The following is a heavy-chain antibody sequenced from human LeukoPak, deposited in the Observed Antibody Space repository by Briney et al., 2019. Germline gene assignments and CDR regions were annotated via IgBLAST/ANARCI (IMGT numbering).Heavy chain of an antibody. Sequence: ASVKVSCKASGYTFTSYYMHWVRQAPGQGLEWMGIINPSGGSTNYAQKFQGRVTMTRDTSKNQFSLKLSSVTAADTAVYYCARDAYGDYGWFDLWGQGTLVTVSS. J-gene: IGHJ5*02. CDR1: GYTFTSYY. CDR2: INPSGGST. CDR3: ARDAYGDYGWFDL. D-gene: IGHD4-17*01. V-gene: IGHV1-46*01.